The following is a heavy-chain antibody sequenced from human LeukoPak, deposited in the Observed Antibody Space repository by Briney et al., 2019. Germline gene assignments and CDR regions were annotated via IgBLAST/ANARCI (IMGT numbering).Heavy chain of an antibody. Sequence: PSETLSLTCTVSGGSISSYYWSWIRQPPGKGLEWLAYIYYSGSTNYNPSLKSRVTISVDTSKNHFSLKLTSVTAADTAVYYCARARSDGVTGYYFDYWGQGTLVTVSS. CDR1: GGSISSYY. D-gene: IGHD3-3*01. J-gene: IGHJ4*02. CDR2: IYYSGST. V-gene: IGHV4-59*01. CDR3: ARARSDGVTGYYFDY.